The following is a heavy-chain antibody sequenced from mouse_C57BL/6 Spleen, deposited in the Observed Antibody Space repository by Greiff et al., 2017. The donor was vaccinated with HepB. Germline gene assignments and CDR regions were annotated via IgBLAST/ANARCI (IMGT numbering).Heavy chain of an antibody. Sequence: GQLVESGGGLVKPGGSLKLSCAASGFTFSSYAMSWVRQTPEKRLEWVATISDGGSYTYYPDNVKGRFTISRDNAKNNLYLQMSHLKSEDTAMYYCATGYFDVWGTGTTVTVSS. CDR2: ISDGGSYT. CDR1: GFTFSSYA. CDR3: ATGYFDV. V-gene: IGHV5-4*01. J-gene: IGHJ1*03.